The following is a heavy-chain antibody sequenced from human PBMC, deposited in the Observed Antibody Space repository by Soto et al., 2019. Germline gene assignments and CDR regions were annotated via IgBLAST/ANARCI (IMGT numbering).Heavy chain of an antibody. Sequence: PGESLTISCQTSGYSFNTFWISWVRQVPEKGLEWMGRIDPGDSNTNYSPSLQGHVTLSVDKSIGTAYLQWSSLKASDTGIYYCARQGGYYYYGMDVWGQGTAVTVCS. D-gene: IGHD2-15*01. CDR2: IDPGDSNT. V-gene: IGHV5-10-1*01. CDR3: ARQGGYYYYGMDV. J-gene: IGHJ6*01. CDR1: GYSFNTFW.